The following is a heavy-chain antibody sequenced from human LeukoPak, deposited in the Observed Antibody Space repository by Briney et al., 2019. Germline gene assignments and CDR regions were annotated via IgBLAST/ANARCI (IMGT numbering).Heavy chain of an antibody. V-gene: IGHV3-23*01. CDR1: GFTFSSHA. Sequence: GGSLRLSCAASGFTFSSHAMNWVRQAPGKGLEWLSAISGDGGSTHYADSVKGRFTISRDNSKNMVYLQMNSLRAEDTAVYYCAKIVVVTASWGQGTLVTVSS. CDR3: AKIVVVTAS. CDR2: ISGDGGST. D-gene: IGHD3-22*01. J-gene: IGHJ4*02.